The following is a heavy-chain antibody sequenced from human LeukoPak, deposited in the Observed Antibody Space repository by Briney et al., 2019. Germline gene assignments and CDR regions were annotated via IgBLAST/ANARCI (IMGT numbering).Heavy chain of an antibody. V-gene: IGHV3-23*01. D-gene: IGHD4-17*01. Sequence: GGSLRLSCAASGFTFSSYGMSWVRQAPGKGLEWVSAISGSGGSTYYADSVKGRFTISRDNSKNTLYLQMNSLRAEDTAVYYCAKDGEGDYGDYVVFDYWGQGTLVTVSS. CDR2: ISGSGGST. CDR3: AKDGEGDYGDYVVFDY. J-gene: IGHJ4*02. CDR1: GFTFSSYG.